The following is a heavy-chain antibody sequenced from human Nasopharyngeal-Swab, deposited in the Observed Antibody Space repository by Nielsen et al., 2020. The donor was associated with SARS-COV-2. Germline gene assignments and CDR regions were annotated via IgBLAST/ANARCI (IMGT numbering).Heavy chain of an antibody. CDR1: GGSFSGYY. V-gene: IGHV4-34*01. D-gene: IGHD3-10*01. Sequence: LETLSLTCAVYGGSFSGYYWSWIRQPPGKGLEWIGEINHSGSTNYNPSLKSRVTISVDTSKNQFSLKLSSVTAADTAVYYCARFPTPQRKSITMVRGNYYYMDVWGKGTTVTVSS. CDR3: ARFPTPQRKSITMVRGNYYYMDV. J-gene: IGHJ6*03. CDR2: INHSGST.